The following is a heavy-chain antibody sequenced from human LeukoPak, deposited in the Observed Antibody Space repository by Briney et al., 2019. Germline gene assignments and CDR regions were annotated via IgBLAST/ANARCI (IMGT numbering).Heavy chain of an antibody. CDR1: GFTFSDYY. CDR2: ISGSGSSK. V-gene: IGHV3-11*04. Sequence: PGGSLRLSCAASGFTFSDYYMTWIRQAPGKGQEWVSYISGSGSSKYYADSVKGRFTISRDNAKNSLYLQMNSLRVEDTAVYYCASSQSSVAGIVGGWGQGTLVTVSS. D-gene: IGHD6-19*01. CDR3: ASSQSSVAGIVGG. J-gene: IGHJ4*02.